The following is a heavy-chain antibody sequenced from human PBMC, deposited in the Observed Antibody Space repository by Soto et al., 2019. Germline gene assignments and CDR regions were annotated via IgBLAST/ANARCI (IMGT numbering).Heavy chain of an antibody. J-gene: IGHJ5*02. CDR1: GASICFGGFS. CDR3: ARDMHAGFTHYFDP. D-gene: IGHD1-26*01. Sequence: SETLSITCTVFGASICFGGFSWTWIRQHPGKGLEWIGYIYHTGKTYYNPSLESRVTMSVDTSKNQLSFKLTSMTAADTAVYYCARDMHAGFTHYFDPWGQGTLVTVSS. CDR2: IYHTGKT. V-gene: IGHV4-31*03.